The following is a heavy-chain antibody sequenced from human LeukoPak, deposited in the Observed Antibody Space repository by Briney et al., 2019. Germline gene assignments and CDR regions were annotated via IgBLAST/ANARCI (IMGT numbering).Heavy chain of an antibody. J-gene: IGHJ4*02. CDR1: GFTVSSNL. Sequence: RPGGSLRLSCAASGFTVSSNLMTWVRQSPGRGLEWLSSSYSAGATYYADSVKGRFTISRDHSNNSVSLQMTNLRVEDTAIYYCARGASRISWPGIDYWGQGTLVTVSS. D-gene: IGHD3-3*02. CDR3: ARGASRISWPGIDY. V-gene: IGHV3-53*01. CDR2: SYSAGAT.